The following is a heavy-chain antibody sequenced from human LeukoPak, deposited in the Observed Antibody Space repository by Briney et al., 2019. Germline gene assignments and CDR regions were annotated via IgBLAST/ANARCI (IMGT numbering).Heavy chain of an antibody. V-gene: IGHV5-51*01. CDR2: IYPSDSDT. J-gene: IGHJ4*02. CDR1: GYSFTTNW. CDR3: ARQYSSSWYFDY. Sequence: GESLKISCKGSGYSFTTNWITWVRQMPGKGLEWMGIIYPSDSDTRYSPSFQGHVTISADKSISTAYLQWSSLQASDTAMYYCARQYSSSWYFDYWGQGTLVTVSS. D-gene: IGHD6-13*01.